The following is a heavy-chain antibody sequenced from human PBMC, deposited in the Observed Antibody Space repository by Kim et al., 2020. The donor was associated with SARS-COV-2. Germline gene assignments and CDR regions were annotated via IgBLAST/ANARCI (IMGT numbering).Heavy chain of an antibody. CDR1: GFTFSSYW. D-gene: IGHD6-13*01. J-gene: IGHJ6*02. CDR2: IKQDGSEK. Sequence: GGSLRLSCAASGFTFSSYWMSWVRQAPGKGLEWVANIKQDGSEKYYVDSVKGRFTISRDNAKNSLYLQMNSLRAEDTAVYYCARAAALGGWFYYYYYYGMDVWGQGTTVTVSS. V-gene: IGHV3-7*03. CDR3: ARAAALGGWFYYYYYYGMDV.